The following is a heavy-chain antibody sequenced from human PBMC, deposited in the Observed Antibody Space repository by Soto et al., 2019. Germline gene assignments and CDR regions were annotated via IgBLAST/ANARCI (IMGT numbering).Heavy chain of an antibody. CDR1: GYTFTGYY. CDR3: ASGRYSSSWYAFDI. D-gene: IGHD6-13*01. V-gene: IGHV1-2*04. J-gene: IGHJ3*02. Sequence: ASVKVSCKASGYTFTGYYMHWVRQAPGQGLEWMGWINPNNGGTNYAQKFQGWVTMTRDTSISTAYMEMSRLRSDDTAVYYCASGRYSSSWYAFDIWGQGTMVTVSS. CDR2: INPNNGGT.